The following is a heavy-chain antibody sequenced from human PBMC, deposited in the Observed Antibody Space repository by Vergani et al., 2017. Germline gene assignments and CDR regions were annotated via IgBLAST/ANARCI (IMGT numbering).Heavy chain of an antibody. CDR1: GFTFSSYG. Sequence: QVQLVESGGGVVQPGRSLRLSCAASGFTFSSYGMHWVRQAPGKGLEWVAVIWYDGSNKYYADSVKGRFTISRDNSKNTLYLQMNSLRAEDTALYYCAKDMVRYYYYGMDVWGQGTTVTVSS. V-gene: IGHV3-33*06. CDR3: AKDMVRYYYYGMDV. J-gene: IGHJ6*02. CDR2: IWYDGSNK. D-gene: IGHD3-10*01.